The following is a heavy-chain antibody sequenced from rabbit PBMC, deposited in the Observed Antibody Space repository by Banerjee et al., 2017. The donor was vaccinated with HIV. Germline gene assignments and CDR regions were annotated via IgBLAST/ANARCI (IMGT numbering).Heavy chain of an antibody. Sequence: QQQLGESGGDLVKPAASLTPTCTASGFSSSSSYYMCWVRQAPGKGLELIACIYAGSSGTTYYASWAKGRFTISKTSSTTVTLQMTSLTAADTATYFCARTYGSSDYYILLWGPGTLVTVS. D-gene: IGHD1-1*01. CDR1: GFSSSSSYY. CDR2: IYAGSSGTT. V-gene: IGHV1S45*01. J-gene: IGHJ4*01. CDR3: ARTYGSSDYYILL.